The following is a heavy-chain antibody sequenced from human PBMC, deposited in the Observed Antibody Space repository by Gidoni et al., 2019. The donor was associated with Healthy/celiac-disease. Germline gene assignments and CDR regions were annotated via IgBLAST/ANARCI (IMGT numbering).Heavy chain of an antibody. Sequence: QVQLQQWGAGLLKPSETLSLTCAVYGGSFSGYYWSWIRQPPGKGLEWIGEINHSGSTNYNPSLKSRVTISVDTSKNQFSLKLSSVTAADTAVYYCARSGLLWFGESRGFFDYWGQGTLVTVSS. D-gene: IGHD3-10*01. CDR3: ARSGLLWFGESRGFFDY. CDR1: GGSFSGYY. J-gene: IGHJ4*02. V-gene: IGHV4-34*01. CDR2: INHSGST.